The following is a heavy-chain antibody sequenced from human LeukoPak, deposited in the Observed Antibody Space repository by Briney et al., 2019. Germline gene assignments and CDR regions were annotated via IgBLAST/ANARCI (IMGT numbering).Heavy chain of an antibody. CDR2: ISSSSSHI. CDR1: GFTFSSYS. V-gene: IGHV3-21*01. CDR3: ARDPPYSSGWYLAQYFDY. Sequence: GGSLRLSCAASGFTFSSYSMNWVRQAPGKGLEWVSSISSSSSHIYYADSVKGRFTISRDNAKNSLYLQMNSLRAEDTAVYYCARDPPYSSGWYLAQYFDYWGQGTLVTVSS. J-gene: IGHJ4*02. D-gene: IGHD6-19*01.